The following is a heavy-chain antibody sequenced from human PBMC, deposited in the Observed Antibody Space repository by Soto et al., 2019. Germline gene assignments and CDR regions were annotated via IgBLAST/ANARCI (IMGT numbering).Heavy chain of an antibody. Sequence: TETLSLTCSVSRASISSRDYYWGWIRQTPGKGLEWIGNIDYNGVTYYNPSLKSRVTVSKDTSKNQFSLKVASVTAADTAIYYCGRVMIGTSRHTDSDYWGQGTQVTVS. D-gene: IGHD2-2*01. CDR2: IDYNGVT. CDR1: RASISSRDYY. CDR3: GRVMIGTSRHTDSDY. V-gene: IGHV4-39*01. J-gene: IGHJ4*02.